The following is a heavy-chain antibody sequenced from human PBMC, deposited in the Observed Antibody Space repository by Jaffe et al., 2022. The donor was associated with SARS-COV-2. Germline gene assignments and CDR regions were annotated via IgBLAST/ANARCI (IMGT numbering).Heavy chain of an antibody. Sequence: QVQLQESGPGLVKPSETLSLTCTVSGGSISSYYWSWIRQPPGKGLEWIGYIYYSGSTNYNPSLKSRVTISVDTSKNQFSLKLSSVTAADTAVYYCARLPYYYDSSGLAAFDIWGQGTMVTVSS. CDR1: GGSISSYY. J-gene: IGHJ3*02. CDR3: ARLPYYYDSSGLAAFDI. V-gene: IGHV4-59*01. CDR2: IYYSGST. D-gene: IGHD3-22*01.